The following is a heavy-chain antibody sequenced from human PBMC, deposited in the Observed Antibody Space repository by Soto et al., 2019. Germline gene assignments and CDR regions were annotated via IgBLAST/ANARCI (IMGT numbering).Heavy chain of an antibody. Sequence: GGPMRLSYAGSEFTFSSYGIHRVRKAPGKGLEWVALISYDGGNEKYTESVKDRFTISRDDSHNVAYLQMSSLRTEDTAMYYCAKDRYSGTYPTDFDYWGQGSLVTVSS. CDR1: EFTFSSYG. J-gene: IGHJ4*02. CDR2: ISYDGGNE. CDR3: AKDRYSGTYPTDFDY. D-gene: IGHD1-26*01. V-gene: IGHV3-30*18.